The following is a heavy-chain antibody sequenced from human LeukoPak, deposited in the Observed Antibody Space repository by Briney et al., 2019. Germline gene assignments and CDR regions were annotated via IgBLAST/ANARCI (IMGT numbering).Heavy chain of an antibody. Sequence: ASVKVSCKASGYTFTGYYMHWVRQATGQGLEWMGWMSPNTGNTGYAHKFQGRVTMTRNISINTAYMELDSLRSEDTAVYYCARGTRSKDVWGQGTTVTVSS. CDR2: MSPNTGNT. CDR3: ARGTRSKDV. CDR1: GYTFTGYY. J-gene: IGHJ6*02. V-gene: IGHV1-8*02.